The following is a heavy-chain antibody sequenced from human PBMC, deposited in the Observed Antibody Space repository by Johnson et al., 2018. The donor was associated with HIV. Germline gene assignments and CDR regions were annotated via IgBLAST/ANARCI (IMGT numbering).Heavy chain of an antibody. J-gene: IGHJ3*02. D-gene: IGHD3-22*01. Sequence: QVQLVESGGGVVQPGRSLRLSCVASGFTFSSYGMHWVRQAPGKGLEWVAIVSYDGSKKYYPDSVKGRFTISRDNSKNTLYLQMNSLRAEDTAVYYCARGGARSSGYYSAFDIWGQGTMVTVSS. CDR1: GFTFSSYG. V-gene: IGHV3-30*03. CDR3: ARGGARSSGYYSAFDI. CDR2: VSYDGSKK.